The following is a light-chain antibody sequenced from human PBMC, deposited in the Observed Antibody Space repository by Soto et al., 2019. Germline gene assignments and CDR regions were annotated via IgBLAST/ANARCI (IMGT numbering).Light chain of an antibody. CDR3: CQCGSSPLFT. CDR1: QSVSSSY. V-gene: IGKV3-20*01. CDR2: CAS. J-gene: IGKJ3*01. Sequence: EIVLTQSPGTLSLCPGERATLSCRASQSVSSSYLAWYQQKPGQAPSLLIYCASSSATGRPDRFSGSGSGTDFTLTISRREHEDYAVYYCCQCGSSPLFTFGPGTKVDVK.